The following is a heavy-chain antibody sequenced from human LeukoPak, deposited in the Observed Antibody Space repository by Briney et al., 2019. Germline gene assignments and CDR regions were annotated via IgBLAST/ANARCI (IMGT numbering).Heavy chain of an antibody. D-gene: IGHD3-22*01. J-gene: IGHJ5*02. V-gene: IGHV3-21*04. CDR3: ASGLDDSSGFDP. Sequence: GGSLRLSCAASGFTFSSYSMNWVRQAPGKGLEWVSSISSSSSYIYYADSVKGRFTISRDNAKNSLYLQMNSLRAEDTAVYYCASGLDDSSGFDPWGQGTLVTVSS. CDR1: GFTFSSYS. CDR2: ISSSSSYI.